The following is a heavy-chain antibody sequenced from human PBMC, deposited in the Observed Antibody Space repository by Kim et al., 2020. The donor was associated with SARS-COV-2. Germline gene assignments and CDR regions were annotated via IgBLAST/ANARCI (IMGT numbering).Heavy chain of an antibody. CDR2: IYQSGST. CDR3: TRGLQSDYYYYGMDV. CDR1: GYSICSGYY. J-gene: IGHJ6*02. D-gene: IGHD4-4*01. Sequence: SETLSLTCTVSGYSICSGYYWGWVRQSPGKGLEWIASIYQSGSTYYNPSLRSRVTISVDTSRNQFSLKVRSVTAADTAMYYCTRGLQSDYYYYGMDVWG. V-gene: IGHV4-38-2*02.